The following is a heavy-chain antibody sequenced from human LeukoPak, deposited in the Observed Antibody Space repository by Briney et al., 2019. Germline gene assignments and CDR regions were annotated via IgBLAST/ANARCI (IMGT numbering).Heavy chain of an antibody. Sequence: GASVKVSCKASGYTFATYGISWVRQAPGQGLEWMGGIIPIFGTANYAQKFQGRVTITTDESTSTAYMELSSLRSEDTAVYYCARDRWAARHSYYYMDVWGKGTTVTVSS. CDR2: IIPIFGTA. J-gene: IGHJ6*03. D-gene: IGHD6-6*01. V-gene: IGHV1-69*05. CDR1: GYTFATYG. CDR3: ARDRWAARHSYYYMDV.